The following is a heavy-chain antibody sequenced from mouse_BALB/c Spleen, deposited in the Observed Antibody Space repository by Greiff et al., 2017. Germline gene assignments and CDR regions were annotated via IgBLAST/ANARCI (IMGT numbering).Heavy chain of an antibody. Sequence: EVQLVESGGDLVKPGGSLKLSCAASGFTFSSYGMSWVRQTPDKRLEWVATISSGGSYTYYPDSVKGRFTISRDNAKNTLYLQMSSLKSEDTAMYYCATIYGGFAYWGQGTLVTVSA. J-gene: IGHJ3*01. CDR3: ATIYGGFAY. D-gene: IGHD1-1*01. CDR2: ISSGGSYT. V-gene: IGHV5-6*01. CDR1: GFTFSSYG.